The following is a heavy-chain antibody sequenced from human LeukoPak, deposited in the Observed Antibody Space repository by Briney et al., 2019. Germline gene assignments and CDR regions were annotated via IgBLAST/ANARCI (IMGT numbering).Heavy chain of an antibody. J-gene: IGHJ4*02. Sequence: ASVKVSSKASGYTFTSYYMHWVRQAPGQGLEWMGIINPSGGSTSYAQKFQGRVTMTRDTSTSTVYMELSSLRSEDTAMYYCARAPYSGSLDYWGQGTLVTVSS. CDR1: GYTFTSYY. V-gene: IGHV1-46*01. D-gene: IGHD1-26*01. CDR2: INPSGGST. CDR3: ARAPYSGSLDY.